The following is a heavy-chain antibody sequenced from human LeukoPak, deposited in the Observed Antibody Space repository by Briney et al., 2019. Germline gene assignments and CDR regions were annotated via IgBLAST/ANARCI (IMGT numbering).Heavy chain of an antibody. D-gene: IGHD3-3*02. CDR1: GGTFSSYA. V-gene: IGHV1-69*05. J-gene: IGHJ4*02. Sequence: SVKVSCKASGGTFSSYAISWVRQAPGQGLEWMGRIIPIFGTANYAQKFQGRVMITTDESTSTAYMELSSLRSEDTAVYYCARDSDISTFYYFDYWGQGTLVTVSS. CDR3: ARDSDISTFYYFDY. CDR2: IIPIFGTA.